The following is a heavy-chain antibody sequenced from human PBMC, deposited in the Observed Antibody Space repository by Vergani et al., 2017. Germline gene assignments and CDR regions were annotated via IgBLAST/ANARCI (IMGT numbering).Heavy chain of an antibody. D-gene: IGHD6-19*01. CDR2: IWYDGSNK. Sequence: QVQLVESGGGVVQPGRSLRLSCAASGFTFSSYGMHWVRQAPGKGLEWVAVIWYDGSNKYYAESVKGRFTISRDNSKNTLYLQMNSLRAEDTAVYYCASEYVPYSSGRYFHYWGQGTLVTVSS. V-gene: IGHV3-33*01. CDR1: GFTFSSYG. J-gene: IGHJ4*02. CDR3: ASEYVPYSSGRYFHY.